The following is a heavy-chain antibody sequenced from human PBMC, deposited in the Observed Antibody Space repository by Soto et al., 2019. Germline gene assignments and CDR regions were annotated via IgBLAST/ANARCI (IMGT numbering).Heavy chain of an antibody. Sequence: ETLPLPFRVSGACISGFYWSWIGNSAGKGLEWIGRIYATGTKEYNPYLKSRVMMSVDTSKNQFSLKLRFVTAADTAVYYCVRDGTKTLRDWFEAWGQGISVTVSS. CDR2: IYATGTK. CDR3: VRDGTKTLRDWFEA. CDR1: GACISGFY. V-gene: IGHV4-4*07. J-gene: IGHJ5*02. D-gene: IGHD1-1*01.